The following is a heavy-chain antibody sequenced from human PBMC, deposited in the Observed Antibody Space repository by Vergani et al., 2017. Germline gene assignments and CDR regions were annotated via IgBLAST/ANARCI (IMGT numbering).Heavy chain of an antibody. Sequence: QVQLQESGPGLVKPSETLSLTCTVSGGSISSYYWSWIRQPPGKGLEWIGYIYYSGSTNYNPSLKSRVTISVDTSKNQFSLKLSSVTGADTAVYYWARDSKYYYGSGSYPLYYYYGMDVWGQGTTVTVSS. D-gene: IGHD3-10*01. CDR3: ARDSKYYYGSGSYPLYYYYGMDV. J-gene: IGHJ6*02. CDR2: IYYSGST. V-gene: IGHV4-59*01. CDR1: GGSISSYY.